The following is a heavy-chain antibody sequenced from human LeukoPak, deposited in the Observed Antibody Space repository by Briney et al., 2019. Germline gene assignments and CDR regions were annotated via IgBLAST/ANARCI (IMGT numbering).Heavy chain of an antibody. J-gene: IGHJ4*02. Sequence: PSETLSLTCAVSGGSISSSNWWSWVRQPPGQGLEWIGEIYHSGSTNYNPSLKSRITISVDTSKNQFSLKLSSVTAADTAVYYCARDSRYCSGGNCHLRFDYWGQGILVTVSS. CDR2: IYHSGST. CDR3: ARDSRYCSGGNCHLRFDY. D-gene: IGHD2-15*01. CDR1: GGSISSSNW. V-gene: IGHV4-4*02.